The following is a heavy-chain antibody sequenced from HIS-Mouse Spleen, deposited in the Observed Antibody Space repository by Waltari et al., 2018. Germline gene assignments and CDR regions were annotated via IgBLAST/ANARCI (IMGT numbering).Heavy chain of an antibody. CDR1: GYTFTGYY. D-gene: IGHD3-3*01. CDR2: INPNSGGT. Sequence: QVQLVQSGAEVKKPGASVKVSCKASGYTFTGYYMHWVRQAPGQGLEWMGWINPNSGGTKDEPKFQGRVTMTSDTSISTAYMELSRLRSDDTAVYYCAGPTDFWSGYYDAFDIWGQGTMVTVSS. V-gene: IGHV1-2*02. J-gene: IGHJ3*02. CDR3: AGPTDFWSGYYDAFDI.